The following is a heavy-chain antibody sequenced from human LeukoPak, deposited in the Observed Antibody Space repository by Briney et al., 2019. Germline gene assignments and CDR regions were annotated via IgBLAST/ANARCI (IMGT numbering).Heavy chain of an antibody. V-gene: IGHV3-74*01. J-gene: IGHJ4*02. CDR3: VRSFGSSCY. D-gene: IGHD3-10*01. CDR2: IESDGTST. CDR1: GFTFTTSW. Sequence: GGSLRLSCAASGFTFTTSWMHWFRQAPGKGLVWVSRIESDGTSTTYADSVKGRFTISRDNAKNTLYLQMNSLRAEDTAVYYCVRSFGSSCYWGQGTLVTVSS.